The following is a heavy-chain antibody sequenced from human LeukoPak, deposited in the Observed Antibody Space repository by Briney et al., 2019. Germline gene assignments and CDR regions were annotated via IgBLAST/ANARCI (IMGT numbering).Heavy chain of an antibody. Sequence: SETLSLTCSVSGGSISSYYWSWIRQPPGKGLEWIGYIYYSGSTNYNPSLRSRVTISVDTSKNQFSLKLSSVTAADTAVYYCARDLSGSYGRFFYYYYMDVWGKGTTVTVSS. V-gene: IGHV4-59*01. CDR1: GGSISSYY. CDR2: IYYSGST. CDR3: ARDLSGSYGRFFYYYYMDV. J-gene: IGHJ6*03. D-gene: IGHD1-26*01.